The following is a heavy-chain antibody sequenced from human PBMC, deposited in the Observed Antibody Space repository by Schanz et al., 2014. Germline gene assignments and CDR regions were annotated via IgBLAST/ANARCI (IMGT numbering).Heavy chain of an antibody. V-gene: IGHV1-18*01. CDR1: GYTFNNYTYV. D-gene: IGHD3-9*01. CDR2: ISTSNGNT. CDR3: ARDQDDILTASEYYYGMDA. Sequence: QVLQVQSGSELKKPGTSVKVSCKASGYTFNNYTYVMIWVRQAPGQGLEWMGWISTSNGNTNYIQKLQGRVTMTTDTSTSTAYMELRSLRADDTAVYYSARDQDDILTASEYYYGMDAWGQGTTVTVSS. J-gene: IGHJ6*02.